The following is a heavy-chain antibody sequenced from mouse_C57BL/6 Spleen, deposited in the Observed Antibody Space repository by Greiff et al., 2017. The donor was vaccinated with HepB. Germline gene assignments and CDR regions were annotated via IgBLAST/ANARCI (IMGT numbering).Heavy chain of an antibody. CDR2: IDPSDSYT. CDR1: GYTFTSYW. V-gene: IGHV1-50*01. Sequence: QVQLQQPGAELVKPGASVKLSCKASGYTFTSYWMQWVKQRPGQGLEWIGEIDPSDSYTNYNQKFKGKATLTVDTSSSTAYMQLSSLTSEDSAVYYCARADGYFPWFAYWGQGTLVTVSA. J-gene: IGHJ3*01. D-gene: IGHD2-3*01. CDR3: ARADGYFPWFAY.